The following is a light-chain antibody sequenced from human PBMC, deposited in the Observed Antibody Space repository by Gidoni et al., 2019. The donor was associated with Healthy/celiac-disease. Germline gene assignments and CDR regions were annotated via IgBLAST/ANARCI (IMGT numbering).Light chain of an antibody. Sequence: DIVMTQSSLSMLVTPGEPASISCRSSQSLLHSNGYNYLDWYLQKPGQSPQLLIYFGSSRASGVPDRFSGSGSGTDFTLKISRVEAEDVGVYYCMQALQTPRTFGQGTKLEIK. CDR1: QSLLHSNGYNY. V-gene: IGKV2-28*01. CDR3: MQALQTPRT. J-gene: IGKJ2*02. CDR2: FGS.